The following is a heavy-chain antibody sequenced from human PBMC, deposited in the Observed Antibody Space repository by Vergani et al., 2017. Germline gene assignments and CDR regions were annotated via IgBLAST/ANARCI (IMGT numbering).Heavy chain of an antibody. CDR2: MNGDGDTI. V-gene: IGHV3-74*02. J-gene: IGHJ5*02. CDR3: ARARKFRFGVVWENWFDP. CDR1: GFTFSTYA. Sequence: VHLVESGGGVVQPGRSLRLSCTSSGFTFSTYAMHWVRQVPGKGLVWVSGMNGDGDTISYADSVKGRFTISRDNAKNTLFLQMNSLRAEDTAVYYCARARKFRFGVVWENWFDPWGQGTLVTVSS. D-gene: IGHD3-3*01.